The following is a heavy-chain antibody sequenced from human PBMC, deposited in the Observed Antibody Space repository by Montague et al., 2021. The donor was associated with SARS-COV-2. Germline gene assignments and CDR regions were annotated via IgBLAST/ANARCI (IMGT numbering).Heavy chain of an antibody. V-gene: IGHV4-34*01. D-gene: IGHD2-2*01. CDR3: TREGYQVLWSDYYYYGMDV. Sequence: SETLSLTCAAYGGSFSSYYWCWIRQPQGQGLEWIGDINHSGSTNSNPSLKLRVTISVATSKYQFSLKLSSVTAADTAVYYCTREGYQVLWSDYYYYGMDVWGQGTTVTVSS. CDR2: INHSGST. J-gene: IGHJ6*02. CDR1: GGSFSSYY.